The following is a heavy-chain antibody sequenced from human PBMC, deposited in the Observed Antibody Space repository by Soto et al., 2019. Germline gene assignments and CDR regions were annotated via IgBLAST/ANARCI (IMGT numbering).Heavy chain of an antibody. CDR1: GFTFSDYY. V-gene: IGHV3-11*01. J-gene: IGHJ4*02. CDR3: ARDLGYYASSGYFDY. D-gene: IGHD3-22*01. Sequence: QVQLVESGGGLVKPGGSLRLSCAASGFTFSDYYMSWIRRAPGKGLEWVSFIDSSGSIIYYADSVKGRFTISRDNAKNSLYLQRNSLRAEDTAVYYWARDLGYYASSGYFDYWGQGTLVTVSS. CDR2: IDSSGSII.